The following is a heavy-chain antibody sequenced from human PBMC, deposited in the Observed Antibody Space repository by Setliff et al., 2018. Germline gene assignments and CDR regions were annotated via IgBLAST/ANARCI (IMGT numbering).Heavy chain of an antibody. CDR3: GREYSSSSY. Sequence: PSETLSLTCSVSGGSISPYYWIWIRQSPGKGLEWMANIKQDGSEKYYVDSVKGRFTISRDNAKNSLYLQMNSLRAEDTAVYHCGREYSSSSYWGQGILVTVSS. CDR1: GGSISPYY. J-gene: IGHJ4*02. CDR2: IKQDGSEK. V-gene: IGHV3-7*03. D-gene: IGHD6-6*01.